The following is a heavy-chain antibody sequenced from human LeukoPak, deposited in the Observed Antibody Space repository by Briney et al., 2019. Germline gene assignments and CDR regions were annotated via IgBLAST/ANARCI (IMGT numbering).Heavy chain of an antibody. Sequence: PGWSLTLSCPASGFTFRNYGMHWLRQAPGKGLAGVAFIRYVGSNKYYADSAKGRFAISRDNSKITLSLQMNSLRAEDIVVYYWAKDLLSRSRWAGGFDYWGEGSLVTVSS. V-gene: IGHV3-30*02. CDR2: IRYVGSNK. J-gene: IGHJ4*02. CDR3: AKDLLSRSRWAGGFDY. CDR1: GFTFRNYG. D-gene: IGHD6-13*01.